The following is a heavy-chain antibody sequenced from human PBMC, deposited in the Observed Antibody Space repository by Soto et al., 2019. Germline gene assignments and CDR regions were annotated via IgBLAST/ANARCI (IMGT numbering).Heavy chain of an antibody. Sequence: GGSLRLSCAASGFTFSSYGMHWVRQAPGKGLEWVAVIWNDGSNKYYADSVKGRFTISRDNSKNTLYLQMNSLRAEYTAVYYCARDGFYYDSSGYRTTYFDYWGQGTLVTVSS. J-gene: IGHJ4*02. D-gene: IGHD3-22*01. CDR1: GFTFSSYG. CDR2: IWNDGSNK. V-gene: IGHV3-33*01. CDR3: ARDGFYYDSSGYRTTYFDY.